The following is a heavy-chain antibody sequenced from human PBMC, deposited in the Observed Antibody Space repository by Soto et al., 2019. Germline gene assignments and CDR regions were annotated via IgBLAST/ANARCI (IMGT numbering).Heavy chain of an antibody. CDR2: ISGSGGST. V-gene: IGHV3-23*01. Sequence: EMQLLESGGGLVQPGGSLRLSCAASGFTFSSYAMSWVRQAPGKGLEWVSAISGSGGSTYYADSVKGRFTISRDNSKNTLYRQINCLRSEHMAGYYCAVYDLMYSSCVYSDYWGQGTLVTVST. CDR3: AVYDLMYSSCVYSDY. J-gene: IGHJ4*02. CDR1: GFTFSSYA. D-gene: IGHD6-19*01.